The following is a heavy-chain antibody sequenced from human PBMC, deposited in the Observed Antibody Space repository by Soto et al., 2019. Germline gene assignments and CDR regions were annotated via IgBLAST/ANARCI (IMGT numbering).Heavy chain of an antibody. Sequence: PGESLKISCQGSGYNFSTFWISWARQLPGKGLEWMGRINPSDSYTFYSPSFQGQVTLSADKSVNTAYLQWSSLKATDTATFYCARHFCSGTSCYKDCYHGMDAWGQGTAVTVSS. J-gene: IGHJ6*02. V-gene: IGHV5-10-1*04. CDR2: INPSDSYT. CDR3: ARHFCSGTSCYKDCYHGMDA. D-gene: IGHD2-2*02. CDR1: GYNFSTFW.